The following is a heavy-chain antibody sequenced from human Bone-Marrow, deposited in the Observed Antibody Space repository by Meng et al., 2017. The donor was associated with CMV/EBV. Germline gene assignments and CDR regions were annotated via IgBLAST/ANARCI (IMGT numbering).Heavy chain of an antibody. J-gene: IGHJ4*02. Sequence: GESLKISCAASGFTFSSYSMNWVRQAPGKGLEWVSYISSSSSTIYYADSVKGRFTISRENAKNSLYLQMNSLRAEDTAVYYCASAGVWQWLSIGDYWGQGTLVTVSS. CDR1: GFTFSSYS. CDR2: ISSSSSTI. D-gene: IGHD6-19*01. CDR3: ASAGVWQWLSIGDY. V-gene: IGHV3-48*04.